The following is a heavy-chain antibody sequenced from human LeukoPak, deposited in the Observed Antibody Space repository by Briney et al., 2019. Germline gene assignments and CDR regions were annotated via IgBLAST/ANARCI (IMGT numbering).Heavy chain of an antibody. CDR1: GFTFSDSY. CDR3: ARGSARWFDP. V-gene: IGHV3-11*05. Sequence: GGSLRLSCAASGFTFSDSYMSWIRQAAGKGLEWVSYISSTSSHTNHADSVKGRFTISRDNAKKSLYLQMNSLRAEDTAVYYCARGSARWFDPWGQGTLVTVSS. J-gene: IGHJ5*02. CDR2: ISSTSSHT.